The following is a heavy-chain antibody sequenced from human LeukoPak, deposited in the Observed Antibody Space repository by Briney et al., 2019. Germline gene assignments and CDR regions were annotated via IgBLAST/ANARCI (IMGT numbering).Heavy chain of an antibody. Sequence: PGGSLRLSCAASGFTFSDHYMDWVRQAPGKGLEWVGRIRNKANSYTTEYAASVKGRFTISRDDSKNSLYLQMNSLKCEDTAVYHCAREWDSRSYYLGYFDYWGQGTLVTVSS. J-gene: IGHJ4*02. D-gene: IGHD1-26*01. CDR2: IRNKANSYTT. CDR1: GFTFSDHY. V-gene: IGHV3-72*01. CDR3: AREWDSRSYYLGYFDY.